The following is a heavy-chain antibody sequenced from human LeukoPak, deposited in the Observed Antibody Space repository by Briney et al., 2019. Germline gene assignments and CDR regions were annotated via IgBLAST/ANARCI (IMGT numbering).Heavy chain of an antibody. V-gene: IGHV3-53*01. Sequence: GGSLRLSCAASGLTVSSNYMSWVRQAPGKGLEWVSVIYSGGSTYYADSVKGRFTISRDNSKNTLYLQMNSLRAEDTAVYYCARSGTTVTADLYYWGQGTLVTVSS. CDR3: ARSGTTVTADLYY. J-gene: IGHJ4*02. D-gene: IGHD4-11*01. CDR2: IYSGGST. CDR1: GLTVSSNY.